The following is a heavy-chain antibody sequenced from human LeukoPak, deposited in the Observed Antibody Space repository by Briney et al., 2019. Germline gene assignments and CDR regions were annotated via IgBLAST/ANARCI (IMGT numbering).Heavy chain of an antibody. Sequence: GGSLRLSCSVFGFTFGSYTMHWVRQTPGKGLEFISTISGDERYTNYADSVKGRFTISRDNSRDTLYLQMSSLRIDDTAVYYCVRDSDNYLFDYWGQGTLVTVAS. J-gene: IGHJ4*02. D-gene: IGHD4-11*01. CDR2: ISGDERYT. CDR3: VRDSDNYLFDY. CDR1: GFTFGSYT. V-gene: IGHV3-64D*06.